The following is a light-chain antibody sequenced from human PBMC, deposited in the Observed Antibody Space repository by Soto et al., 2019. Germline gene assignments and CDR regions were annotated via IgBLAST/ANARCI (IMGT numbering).Light chain of an antibody. CDR1: SSNIGSNT. J-gene: IGLJ3*02. V-gene: IGLV1-44*01. CDR3: AAWDDSLNGWV. CDR2: SNN. Sequence: QSVLTQPPSASGTPGQRVTISCSGSSSNIGSNTVNWYQQLPGTAPKLLIYSNNQRPSGVPDRFSGSKSGTSASLAISGLQSEDEVFYYCAAWDDSLNGWVFGGGTKVTVL.